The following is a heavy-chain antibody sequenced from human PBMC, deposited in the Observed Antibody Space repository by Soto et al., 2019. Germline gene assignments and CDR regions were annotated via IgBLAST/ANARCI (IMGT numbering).Heavy chain of an antibody. Sequence: QVQLVESGGGVVQPGRSLRLSCAASGFTFSSYGMHWVRQALGKGLEWVAVISYDGSNKYYADSVKGRFTISRDNSKNTLYLQMNSLRAEDTAVYYCAKDLVGYGMDVWGQGTTVTVSS. CDR2: ISYDGSNK. J-gene: IGHJ6*02. V-gene: IGHV3-30*18. D-gene: IGHD2-8*02. CDR1: GFTFSSYG. CDR3: AKDLVGYGMDV.